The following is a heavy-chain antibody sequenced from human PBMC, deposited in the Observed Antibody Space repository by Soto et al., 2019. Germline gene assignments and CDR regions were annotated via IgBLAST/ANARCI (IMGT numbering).Heavy chain of an antibody. CDR1: GYTFTSYA. CDR3: ARGWTGGYSYGYFDY. Sequence: QVQLVQSGAEVKKPGASVKVSCKASGYTFTSYAMHWVRQAPGQRLEWMGWINAGNGNTKYSQKFQGRVTITRDTSASTADMELSSLRSEDTAVYYCARGWTGGYSYGYFDYWGQGTLVTVSS. D-gene: IGHD5-18*01. V-gene: IGHV1-3*01. CDR2: INAGNGNT. J-gene: IGHJ4*02.